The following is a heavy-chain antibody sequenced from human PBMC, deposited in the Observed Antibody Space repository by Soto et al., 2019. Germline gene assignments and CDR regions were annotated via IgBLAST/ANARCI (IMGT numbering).Heavy chain of an antibody. CDR1: GGSFSGYY. CDR3: ARGRDVLLWFGEFYPYNWFDP. D-gene: IGHD3-10*01. CDR2: INHSGST. Sequence: SETLSRTCSFYGGSFSGYYWSWIRPPPGKGLEWLGEINHSGSTNYNPSLKSRVTISVDTSKNQFSLKLSSVTAADTAVYYCARGRDVLLWFGEFYPYNWFDPWGEGTLVTVS. J-gene: IGHJ5*02. V-gene: IGHV4-34*01.